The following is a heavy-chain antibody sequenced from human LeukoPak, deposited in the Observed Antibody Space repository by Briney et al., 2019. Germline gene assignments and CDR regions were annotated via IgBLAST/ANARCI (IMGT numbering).Heavy chain of an antibody. CDR2: ISTVSTYK. CDR1: GFTFTDYS. CDR3: ARDGSGFYLYYYMDV. D-gene: IGHD6-25*01. V-gene: IGHV3-21*01. J-gene: IGHJ6*03. Sequence: GGSLRLSRAASGFTFTDYSMTWVRPAPGRGVEWVSSISTVSTYKFYSDSVKGRFTISRDNAKNILYLQMSSLSAEDTAVYSCARDGSGFYLYYYMDVWGRGTPATVSS.